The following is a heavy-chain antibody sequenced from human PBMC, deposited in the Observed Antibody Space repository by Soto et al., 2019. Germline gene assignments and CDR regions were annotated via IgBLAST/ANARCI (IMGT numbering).Heavy chain of an antibody. Sequence: HVQLLESGPGLVKPSQTLSLTCTVSGGSISTGDYFWSWIRQLPGKGLEWIGYIHYSGSIYYNPSLKSRVATSVDTSKTQFSLKLSSVTASDTAVYYCARGGEYGAYHWFDPWGQGTLVTVSS. CDR2: IHYSGSI. J-gene: IGHJ5*02. CDR3: ARGGEYGAYHWFDP. D-gene: IGHD4-17*01. CDR1: GGSISTGDYF. V-gene: IGHV4-30-4*01.